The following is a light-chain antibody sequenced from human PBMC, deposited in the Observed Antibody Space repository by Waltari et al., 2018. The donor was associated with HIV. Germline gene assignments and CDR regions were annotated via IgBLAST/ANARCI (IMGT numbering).Light chain of an antibody. CDR2: AAS. CDR3: QQLNEYPWT. CDR1: QGIRSY. Sequence: DIQLTQSPSFLSASVGDRVTMTCRASQGIRSYLAWYQQKPGNAPNPLIYAASTLQSGVPSSFSGSGSGTEFTLTISSLQPEDFATYSCQQLNEYPWTFGQGTKVEMK. V-gene: IGKV1-9*01. J-gene: IGKJ1*01.